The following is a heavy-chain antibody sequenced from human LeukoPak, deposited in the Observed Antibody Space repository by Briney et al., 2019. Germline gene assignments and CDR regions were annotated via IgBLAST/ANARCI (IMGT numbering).Heavy chain of an antibody. D-gene: IGHD5-12*01. V-gene: IGHV3-30*18. J-gene: IGHJ4*02. CDR2: ISSGGSDK. CDR1: GFTFSTYA. CDR3: AKASGFGLYYFDY. Sequence: GGSLRLPCAASGFTFSTYAVHWVRQAPGKGLEWVAVISSGGSDKYHAGSVKGRFTISRDNSKNTLYLQMDSLRAEDTAVYCCAKASGFGLYYFDYWGQGTLVTVSS.